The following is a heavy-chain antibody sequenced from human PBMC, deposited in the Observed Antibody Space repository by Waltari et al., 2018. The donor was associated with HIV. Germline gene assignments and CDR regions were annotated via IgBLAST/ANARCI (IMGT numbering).Heavy chain of an antibody. Sequence: EVQLVQSGAEVRKSGESLKISCKASGYTFTNYWIAWVRQMSGEGLEWMGSIYPFDSDTRYHPSFEGQSTMSADKSLATAYLEWNNLNVSDAAIYYCARLFYYDTTGYINNAFDIWGQGTVVTVS. J-gene: IGHJ3*02. CDR1: GYTFTNYW. D-gene: IGHD3-22*01. V-gene: IGHV5-51*03. CDR2: IYPFDSDT. CDR3: ARLFYYDTTGYINNAFDI.